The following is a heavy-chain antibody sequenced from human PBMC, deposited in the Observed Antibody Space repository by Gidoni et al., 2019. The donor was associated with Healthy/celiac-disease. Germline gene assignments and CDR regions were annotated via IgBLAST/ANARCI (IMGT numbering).Heavy chain of an antibody. CDR2: IRSKANSYAT. Sequence: EVQLVESGGGLVQPGGSLKLSCAASGFTFSGSAMHWVRQASGKGLEWVGRIRSKANSYATAYAASVKGRFTISRDDSKNTAYLQMNSLKTEDTAVYYCTRQDIVVGTEMDVWGQGTTVTVSS. D-gene: IGHD2-15*01. CDR1: GFTFSGSA. V-gene: IGHV3-73*01. J-gene: IGHJ6*02. CDR3: TRQDIVVGTEMDV.